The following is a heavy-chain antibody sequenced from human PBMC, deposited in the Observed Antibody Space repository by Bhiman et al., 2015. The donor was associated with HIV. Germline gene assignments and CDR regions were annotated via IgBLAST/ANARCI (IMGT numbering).Heavy chain of an antibody. V-gene: IGHV3-30*03. J-gene: IGHJ3*02. CDR3: ARGRKDIAAVDGLDTDGFDT. CDR1: EFTFRNYA. CDR2: ISYDGSNK. D-gene: IGHD2-2*01. Sequence: QVHLVESGGGVVQPGRSLRIYCAVSEFTFRNYAMHWVRLAPGKGLQWVAVISYDGSNKYYGDSVKGRFTISRDNSKNTLYLQMNSLRPEDTAVYYCARGRKDIAAVDGLDTDGFDTWGQGTMVTV.